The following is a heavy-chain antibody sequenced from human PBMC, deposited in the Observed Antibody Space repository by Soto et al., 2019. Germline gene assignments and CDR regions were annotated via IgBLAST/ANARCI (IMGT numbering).Heavy chain of an antibody. V-gene: IGHV4-34*01. Sequence: PSETLSLTCAVYGGSFSGYYWSWIRQPPGKGLEWIGEINHSGSTNYNPSLKSRVTISVDTSKNQFSLKLSSVTAADTAVYYCARGSMVRDFDYWGQGTLVTVSS. J-gene: IGHJ4*02. D-gene: IGHD3-10*01. CDR2: INHSGST. CDR1: GGSFSGYY. CDR3: ARGSMVRDFDY.